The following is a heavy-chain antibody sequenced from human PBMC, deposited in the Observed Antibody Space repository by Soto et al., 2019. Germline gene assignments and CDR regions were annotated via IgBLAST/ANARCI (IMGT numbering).Heavy chain of an antibody. D-gene: IGHD3-3*01. CDR3: ARGPILEWLLSAAPYYYGMDV. J-gene: IGHJ6*02. V-gene: IGHV1-8*01. CDR1: GYTFTSYD. CDR2: MNPNSGNT. Sequence: QVQLVQSGAEVKKPGASVKVSCKASGYTFTSYDINWVRQATGQGLEWMGWMNPNSGNTGYAQTFQGRVTMTRNTSISTAYMELSSLRSEDTAVYYCARGPILEWLLSAAPYYYGMDVWGQGTTVTVSS.